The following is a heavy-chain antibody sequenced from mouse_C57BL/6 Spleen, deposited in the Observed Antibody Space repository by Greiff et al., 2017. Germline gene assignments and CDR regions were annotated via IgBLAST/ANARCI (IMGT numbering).Heavy chain of an antibody. V-gene: IGHV1-26*01. J-gene: IGHJ3*01. Sequence: EVQLQQSGPELVKPGASVKISCKASGYTFTDYSMNWVKQSHGKSLEWIGDINPNNGGTSYNQKFKGKATLTVDKSSSTAYMGLRSLTSEDSAVYYGARDYYGSSPWFAYWGQGTLVTVSA. CDR3: ARDYYGSSPWFAY. CDR2: INPNNGGT. CDR1: GYTFTDYS. D-gene: IGHD1-1*01.